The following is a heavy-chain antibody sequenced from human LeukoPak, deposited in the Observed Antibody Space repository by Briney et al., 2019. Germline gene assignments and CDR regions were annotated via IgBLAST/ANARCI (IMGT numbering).Heavy chain of an antibody. CDR2: IYPDDSDT. V-gene: IGHV5-51*01. CDR1: GYSFSNYW. D-gene: IGHD3-22*01. Sequence: GESLKTSCKGSGYSFSNYWIGWVRQMPGKGLDWMGIIYPDDSDTRYNPSFQGQVTISVDRSVNTAYLQWSSLKASDTAVYYCARRGGDVSGFYNWFDPWGQGTLVTVSS. J-gene: IGHJ5*02. CDR3: ARRGGDVSGFYNWFDP.